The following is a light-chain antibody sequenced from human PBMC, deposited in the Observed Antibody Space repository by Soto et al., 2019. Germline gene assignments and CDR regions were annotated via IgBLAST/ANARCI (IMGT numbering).Light chain of an antibody. Sequence: EIVLTHSPATLSLSPGEIATLSCGASQSVSSYLAWYQQKPGQAPRLLIYGASTRATGIPDRFSGSGSGTDFTLTISRLEPEDFAVYYCQQYGGSPIFTFGPGTKVDIK. J-gene: IGKJ3*01. CDR1: QSVSSY. CDR2: GAS. V-gene: IGKV3-20*01. CDR3: QQYGGSPIFT.